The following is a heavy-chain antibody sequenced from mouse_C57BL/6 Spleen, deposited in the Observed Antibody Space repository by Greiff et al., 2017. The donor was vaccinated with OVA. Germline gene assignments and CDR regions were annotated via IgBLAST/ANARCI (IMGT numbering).Heavy chain of an antibody. CDR1: GYAFTNYL. Sequence: VKLMESGAELVRPGTSVKVSCKASGYAFTNYLIEWVKQRPGQGLEWIGVINPGSGGTNYNEKFKGKATLTADTSSSTAYMQLSSLTSEDSEVYFCASSLGLGGYFDYWGQGTTLTVSS. V-gene: IGHV1-54*01. CDR2: INPGSGGT. D-gene: IGHD4-1*01. J-gene: IGHJ2*01. CDR3: ASSLGLGGYFDY.